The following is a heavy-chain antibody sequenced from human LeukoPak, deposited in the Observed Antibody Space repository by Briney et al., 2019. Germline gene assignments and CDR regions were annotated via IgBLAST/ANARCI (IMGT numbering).Heavy chain of an antibody. CDR2: IIPILGIA. D-gene: IGHD2-21*02. J-gene: IGHJ4*02. CDR1: GATFSSYT. CDR3: ARERGDYVSLNFDY. V-gene: IGHV1-69*04. Sequence: SVKVSCKASGATFSSYTISWVRQAPGQGLEWMGRIIPILGIANYAQKFQGRVTITADKSTSTAYMELSSLRSEDTAVYYCARERGDYVSLNFDYWGQGTLVTVSS.